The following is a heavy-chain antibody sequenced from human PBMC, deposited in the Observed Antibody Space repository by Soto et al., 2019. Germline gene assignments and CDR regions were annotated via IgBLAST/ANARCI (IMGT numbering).Heavy chain of an antibody. CDR1: GYTLTELS. CDR2: FDPEYGET. J-gene: IGHJ4*02. V-gene: IGHV1-24*01. Sequence: ASVKVSCKVSGYTLTELSMHWVRQAPGKGLEWMGGFDPEYGETIYAQKFQGRVTMTEDESTNTAYMELSSLRSEDTAVYYCASDPTVTTSFDYWGQGTLVTVSS. CDR3: ASDPTVTTSFDY. D-gene: IGHD4-17*01.